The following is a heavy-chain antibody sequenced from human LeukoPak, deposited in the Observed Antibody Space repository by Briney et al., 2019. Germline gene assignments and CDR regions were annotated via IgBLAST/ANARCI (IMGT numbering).Heavy chain of an antibody. CDR3: ARGYVDHFDY. V-gene: IGHV4-59*01. J-gene: IGHJ4*02. D-gene: IGHD1-1*01. CDR1: GGSISSYY. Sequence: PSETLSLTCTVSGGSISSYYWSWIRQPPGKGLEWIGYIYYSGSTNYNPSLKSRVTISVDTSKNQFSLKLSSVTAADTAVYFCARGYVDHFDYWGQGTLVTVSS. CDR2: IYYSGST.